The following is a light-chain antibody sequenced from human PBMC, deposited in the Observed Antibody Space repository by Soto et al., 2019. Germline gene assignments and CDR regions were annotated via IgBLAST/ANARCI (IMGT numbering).Light chain of an antibody. V-gene: IGLV2-23*01. CDR3: CSYAGSSTWV. J-gene: IGLJ3*02. Sequence: QSALTQPASVSGSPGQSITISCTGTSSDVGGYNLVSWYQQPPGKAPKFMIYEGSKRPSGVSTRFSGSKSGNTASLTISGLQAEDEADYYCCSYAGSSTWVFGGGTKLTVL. CDR1: SSDVGGYNL. CDR2: EGS.